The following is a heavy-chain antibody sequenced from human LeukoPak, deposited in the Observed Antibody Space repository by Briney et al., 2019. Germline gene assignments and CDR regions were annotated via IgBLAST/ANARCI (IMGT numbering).Heavy chain of an antibody. V-gene: IGHV3-53*04. CDR1: GFSVSNTY. D-gene: IGHD6-6*01. CDR3: ARSAARLRYYYAMDV. J-gene: IGHJ6*02. CDR2: IYSGDSGVST. Sequence: PGGSLRLSCAASGFSVSNTYMSWVRQAPGKGLEWVSVIYSGDSGVSTYYAGSVKGRFTISRHNSKNTLYLQMSSLRAEDTAVYFCARSAARLRYYYAMDVWGQGTTVTVCS.